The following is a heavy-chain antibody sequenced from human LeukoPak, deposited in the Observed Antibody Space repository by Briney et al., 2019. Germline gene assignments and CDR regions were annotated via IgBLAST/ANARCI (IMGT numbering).Heavy chain of an antibody. J-gene: IGHJ5*02. Sequence: GGSLRLSCAASGFTFSSYWMTWVRQAPGKGLEWVANLNPDGSRKFYVDSVKGRFTISRDNAKNSLYLQMHSLRPEDTASYYCARDAYDDSSESWGQGTLVPVSS. CDR2: LNPDGSRK. D-gene: IGHD3-3*01. CDR1: GFTFSSYW. CDR3: ARDAYDDSSES. V-gene: IGHV3-7*01.